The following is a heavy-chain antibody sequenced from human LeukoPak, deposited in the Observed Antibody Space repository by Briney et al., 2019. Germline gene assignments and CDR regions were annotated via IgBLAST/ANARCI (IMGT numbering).Heavy chain of an antibody. CDR3: AKDLPYYDFWSGYWDAFDI. CDR1: GFTFSSYA. Sequence: GGSLRLSCAASGFTFSSYAMSWVRQAPGKGLEWVSAISGSGGSTYYADSVKGRFTISRDNSKNTLYLQMNSLRAEDTAVYYCAKDLPYYDFWSGYWDAFDIRGQGTMVTVSS. D-gene: IGHD3-3*01. J-gene: IGHJ3*02. V-gene: IGHV3-23*01. CDR2: ISGSGGST.